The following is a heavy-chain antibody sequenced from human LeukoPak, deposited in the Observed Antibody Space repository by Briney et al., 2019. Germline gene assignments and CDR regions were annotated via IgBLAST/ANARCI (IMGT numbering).Heavy chain of an antibody. J-gene: IGHJ4*02. CDR3: ARGYDILTGYEDPRVYFDY. CDR1: GGSISSGGYY. V-gene: IGHV4-61*08. D-gene: IGHD3-9*01. CDR2: IYYSGST. Sequence: PSETLSLTCTVSGGSISSGGYYWSWIRQHPGKGLEWIGYIYYSGSTNYNPSLKSRVTISVDTSKNQFSLKLSSVTAADTAVYYCARGYDILTGYEDPRVYFDYWGQGTLVTVSS.